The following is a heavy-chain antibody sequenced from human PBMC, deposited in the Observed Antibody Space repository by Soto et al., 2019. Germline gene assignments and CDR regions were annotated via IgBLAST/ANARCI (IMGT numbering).Heavy chain of an antibody. D-gene: IGHD1-26*01. Sequence: GRSLRLSCAASGFTFSSYGMHWVRQAPGKGLEWVAVISYDGSNKYYADSVKGRFTISRDNSKNTLYLQMNSLRAEDTAVYYCAKEGSGSYPNDAFDIWGQGSMGTVSS. CDR1: GFTFSSYG. J-gene: IGHJ3*02. V-gene: IGHV3-30*18. CDR2: ISYDGSNK. CDR3: AKEGSGSYPNDAFDI.